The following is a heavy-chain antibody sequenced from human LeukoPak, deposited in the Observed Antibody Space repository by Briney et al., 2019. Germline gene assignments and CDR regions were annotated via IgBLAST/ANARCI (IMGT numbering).Heavy chain of an antibody. Sequence: AGVTVSCKASGYTFTGYYIHWVRQAPGQGLEWMAWIDLNSGDTKYAQKFQGRVTMTSDTSISTAYMELNRLTSDDTALYYCARATVTYDFWSGPDYWGQGTLLTVSS. V-gene: IGHV1-2*02. CDR3: ARATVTYDFWSGPDY. CDR1: GYTFTGYY. CDR2: IDLNSGDT. J-gene: IGHJ4*02. D-gene: IGHD3-3*01.